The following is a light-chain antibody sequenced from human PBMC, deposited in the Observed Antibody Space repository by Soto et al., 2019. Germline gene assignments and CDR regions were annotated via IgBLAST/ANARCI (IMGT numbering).Light chain of an antibody. Sequence: QSALTQPRSASGSPGQSVTISCTGTSSDVGGYNYVSWYQQHPGKAPKLMICGVSKRPSGVPDRFSGSKSGNTASLTISGLQAEDDADYCCCSYAGSYTGVFGGGTKLTVL. V-gene: IGLV2-11*01. J-gene: IGLJ3*02. CDR2: GVS. CDR3: CSYAGSYTGV. CDR1: SSDVGGYNY.